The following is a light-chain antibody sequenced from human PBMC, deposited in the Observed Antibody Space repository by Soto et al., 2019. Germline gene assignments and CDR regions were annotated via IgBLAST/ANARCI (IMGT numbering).Light chain of an antibody. J-gene: IGLJ1*01. V-gene: IGLV1-44*01. CDR2: TNN. CDR3: AAWNDSFNGNV. Sequence: QSVLTQPPSASGTPGQRVTISCSGSSSNIGSNTVNWYQQLPGTAPKLLIYTNNQRPSGVPDRFSGSKSGTSASLAISGLQSDDEADYYCAAWNDSFNGNVFGTGTKVTVL. CDR1: SSNIGSNT.